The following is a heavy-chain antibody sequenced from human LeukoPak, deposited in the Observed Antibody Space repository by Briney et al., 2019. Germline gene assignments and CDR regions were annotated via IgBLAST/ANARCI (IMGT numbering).Heavy chain of an antibody. CDR1: GGSLSGYY. V-gene: IGHV4-34*01. D-gene: IGHD2-2*01. J-gene: IGHJ4*02. Sequence: SETLSLTCDVYGGSLSGYYWSWVRQSPGKGLEWIGEVSHNEGTNYSPSLKSRVTLSIDPSKKQFSLKLNSVTAADTALYFCARGRNVTRPLAPDFDFWGPGTQVTISS. CDR2: VSHNEGT. CDR3: ARGRNVTRPLAPDFDF.